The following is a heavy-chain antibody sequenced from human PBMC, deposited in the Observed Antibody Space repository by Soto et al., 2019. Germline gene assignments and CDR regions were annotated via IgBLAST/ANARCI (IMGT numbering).Heavy chain of an antibody. CDR1: GYTFSDFD. CDR2: MNAKSGDT. V-gene: IGHV1-8*01. CDR3: ARGNPFNYAGFDV. J-gene: IGHJ6*02. Sequence: GASVKVSCKASGYTFSDFDINWLRQAAGQGPEWMGWMNAKSGDTFSVQRLQGKFNMTWDTSLSTAYMEVGSLTSDDAAIYYCARGNPFNYAGFDVWGQGTTVTVSS. D-gene: IGHD3-16*01.